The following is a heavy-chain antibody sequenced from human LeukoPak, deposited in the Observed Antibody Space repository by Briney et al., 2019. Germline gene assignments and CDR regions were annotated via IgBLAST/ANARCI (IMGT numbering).Heavy chain of an antibody. CDR3: ARSMSFTIFGVGSTYYYYGMDV. CDR2: INPNSGGT. V-gene: IGHV1-2*02. Sequence: ASVKVSCKASGYTFTGYYMHWVRQAPGQGLEWMGWINPNSGGTNYAQKFQGRVTMTRDTSISTACMELSRLRSDDTAVYYCARSMSFTIFGVGSTYYYYGMDVWGQGTTVTVSS. J-gene: IGHJ6*02. CDR1: GYTFTGYY. D-gene: IGHD3-3*01.